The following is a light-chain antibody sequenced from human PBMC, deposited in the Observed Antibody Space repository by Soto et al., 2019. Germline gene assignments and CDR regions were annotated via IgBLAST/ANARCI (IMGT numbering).Light chain of an antibody. V-gene: IGLV2-8*01. CDR2: EVS. CDR3: SSYAGSNIVV. J-gene: IGLJ2*01. Sequence: QSALTQPPSASGSPGQSVTISCTGTSSDVGGYKYVSWYQQHPGKAPKLMIYEVSKRPSGVPDRFSGSKSGNTASLTVSGLQAVDEADYYCSSYAGSNIVVFGGGTKLTV. CDR1: SSDVGGYKY.